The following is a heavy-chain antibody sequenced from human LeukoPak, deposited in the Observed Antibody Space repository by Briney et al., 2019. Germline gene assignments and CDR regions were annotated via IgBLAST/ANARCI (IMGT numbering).Heavy chain of an antibody. Sequence: SQTLSLTCAISGDSVSSNSAAWNWIRQSPSRGLEWLGRTYYRSKWYNDYAVSVKSRITINPDTSKNQFSLKLSSVTAADTAVYYCARDVIFLGRYYDFWSGNPSDAFDIWGQGTMVTVSS. D-gene: IGHD3-3*01. CDR2: TYYRSKWYN. V-gene: IGHV6-1*01. CDR1: GDSVSSNSAA. CDR3: ARDVIFLGRYYDFWSGNPSDAFDI. J-gene: IGHJ3*02.